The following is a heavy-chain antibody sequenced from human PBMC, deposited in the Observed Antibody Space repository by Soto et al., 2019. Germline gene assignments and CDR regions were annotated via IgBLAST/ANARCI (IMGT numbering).Heavy chain of an antibody. D-gene: IGHD2-21*02. Sequence: QPGGSLRLSCAATGFTFSGYAMTWVRQAPGKGLEWVSAVTANGGSTYSADSVKGRFTISRDNSKNTLFLQMNSLRAEDTAVYYCASLGVGDWANYYYYYGMDVWGQGTTVTVSS. V-gene: IGHV3-23*01. CDR1: GFTFSGYA. CDR2: VTANGGST. CDR3: ASLGVGDWANYYYYYGMDV. J-gene: IGHJ6*02.